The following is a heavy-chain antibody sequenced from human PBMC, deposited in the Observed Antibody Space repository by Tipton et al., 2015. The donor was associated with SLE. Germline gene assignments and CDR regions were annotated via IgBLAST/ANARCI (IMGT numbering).Heavy chain of an antibody. Sequence: TLSLTCTVSGGSFSNYYWNWIRQPPGKGLEWIGNIYYTGRTDYNPSLKSRVTISEDMSKNQLSLNLTSVTAADTAVYYCARQGLPHIAAPSTRYYYGMDVWGHGTTVTVSS. D-gene: IGHD6-13*01. CDR3: ARQGLPHIAAPSTRYYYGMDV. CDR1: GGSFSNYY. J-gene: IGHJ6*02. V-gene: IGHV4-59*08. CDR2: IYYTGRT.